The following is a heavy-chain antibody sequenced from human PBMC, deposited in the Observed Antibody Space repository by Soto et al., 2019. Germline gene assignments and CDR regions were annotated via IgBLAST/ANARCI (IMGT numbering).Heavy chain of an antibody. J-gene: IGHJ5*02. CDR2: INPSGGST. D-gene: IGHD6-19*01. CDR3: ARVLSSSGWYKWFDP. V-gene: IGHV1-46*01. CDR1: GYTFTSYY. Sequence: ASVKVSCKASGYTFTSYYMHWVRQAPGQGLEWMGIINPSGGSTSYAQKFQGRATMTTDTSTSTAYMELRSLRSDDTAVYYCARVLSSSGWYKWFDPWGQGTLVTVSS.